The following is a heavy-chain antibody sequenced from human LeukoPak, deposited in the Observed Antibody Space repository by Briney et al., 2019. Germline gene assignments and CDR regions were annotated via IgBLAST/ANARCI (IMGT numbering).Heavy chain of an antibody. J-gene: IGHJ5*02. CDR3: ARASYGSGSPVYP. Sequence: PSETLSLTCTVSGYSISSGYYWSWIRQPPGKGLEWIGYIYYSGSTNYNPSLKSRVTISVDTSKNQFSLKLSSVTAADTAVYYCARASYGSGSPVYPWGQGTLVTVSS. CDR1: GYSISSGYY. CDR2: IYYSGST. V-gene: IGHV4-61*01. D-gene: IGHD3-10*01.